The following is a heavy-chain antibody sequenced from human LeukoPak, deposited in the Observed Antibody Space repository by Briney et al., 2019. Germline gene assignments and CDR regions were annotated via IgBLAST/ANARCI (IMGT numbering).Heavy chain of an antibody. J-gene: IGHJ4*02. Sequence: SETLSLTCTVSGGSISSYYWNWIRQPPGKGLEWIGYIYYSGSTSYNPSLKSRVTILVDKSKNQFSLKLSSVASADTAVYYCARGGYSYVIYFDYWGQGTLVTVSS. CDR1: GGSISSYY. CDR3: ARGGYSYVIYFDY. CDR2: IYYSGST. V-gene: IGHV4-59*01. D-gene: IGHD5-18*01.